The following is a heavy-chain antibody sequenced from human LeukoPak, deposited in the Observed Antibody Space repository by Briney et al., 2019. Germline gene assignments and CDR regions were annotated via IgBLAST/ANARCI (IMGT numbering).Heavy chain of an antibody. Sequence: GGSLRLSRAASGFTFSSYSMNWVRQAPGKGLEWVSSISSSSSYIYYADSVKGRFTISRDNAKNSLYLQMNSLRAEDTAVYYCARAPILTGLDYWGQGTLVTVSS. D-gene: IGHD3-9*01. CDR1: GFTFSSYS. CDR2: ISSSSSYI. J-gene: IGHJ4*02. V-gene: IGHV3-21*01. CDR3: ARAPILTGLDY.